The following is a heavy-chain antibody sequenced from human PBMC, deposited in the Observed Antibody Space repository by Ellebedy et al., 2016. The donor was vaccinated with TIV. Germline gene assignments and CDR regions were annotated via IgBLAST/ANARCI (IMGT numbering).Heavy chain of an antibody. CDR1: GFTFSSYW. D-gene: IGHD4-23*01. J-gene: IGHJ4*02. CDR2: INSDGSST. Sequence: GGSLRLSXAASGFTFSSYWMHWVRQAPGKGLVWVSRINSDGSSTSYADSVKGRFTISRDNAKNTLYLQMNSLRAEDTAVYYCARAYSYGGNLYWGQGTLVTVSS. CDR3: ARAYSYGGNLY. V-gene: IGHV3-74*01.